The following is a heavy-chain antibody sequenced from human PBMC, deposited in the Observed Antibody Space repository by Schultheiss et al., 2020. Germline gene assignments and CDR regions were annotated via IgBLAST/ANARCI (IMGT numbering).Heavy chain of an antibody. V-gene: IGHV3-30-3*01. CDR1: GFSFSSYA. Sequence: GGSLRLSCAASGFSFSSYAMHWVRQAPGKGLGWVGLISYDGSNKYYADSVKGRFTISRDNSKNTLYLQMNSLRAEDTAVYYCARGAPRGLWFGELLDYWGQGTLVTVSS. CDR2: ISYDGSNK. D-gene: IGHD3-10*01. J-gene: IGHJ4*02. CDR3: ARGAPRGLWFGELLDY.